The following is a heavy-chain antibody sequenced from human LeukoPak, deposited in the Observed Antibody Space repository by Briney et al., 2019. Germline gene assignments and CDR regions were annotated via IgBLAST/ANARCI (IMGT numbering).Heavy chain of an antibody. D-gene: IGHD1-26*01. V-gene: IGHV4-39*07. CDR3: TKGGELMNH. CDR1: GGSISSSSYY. Sequence: SATLSLTCTVSGGSISSSSYYWGWIRQPPGKGLEWIGSIYYSGSTYYNPSLKSPVTISIDASKNQFSLRLTSVTAADTAVYYCTKGGELMNHWGQGTLVTVSS. CDR2: IYYSGST. J-gene: IGHJ5*02.